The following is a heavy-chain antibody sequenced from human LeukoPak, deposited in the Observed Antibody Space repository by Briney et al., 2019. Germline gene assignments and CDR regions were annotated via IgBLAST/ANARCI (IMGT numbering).Heavy chain of an antibody. Sequence: KSSETLSLTCTVSGGSISSCYWSWIRQPAGKGLEWIGRIYTSGSTNYNPSLKSRVTMSVDTSKNQFSLKLSSVTAADTAVYYCARELHFGRRYYYMDVWGKGTTVTVSS. J-gene: IGHJ6*03. CDR1: GGSISSCY. D-gene: IGHD3-16*01. CDR2: IYTSGST. CDR3: ARELHFGRRYYYMDV. V-gene: IGHV4-4*07.